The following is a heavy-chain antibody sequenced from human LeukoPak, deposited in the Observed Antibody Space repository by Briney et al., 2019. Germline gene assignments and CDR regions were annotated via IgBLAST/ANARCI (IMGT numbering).Heavy chain of an antibody. Sequence: SETLSLTCAVYGGSFSGYYWSWIRQPPGKGLEWIGEINHSGSTNYNPSLKSRVTISVDTSKNQFSLKLSSVTAADTAVYYCARLGLWFGELSPFDYWGQGTLVTVSS. CDR1: GGSFSGYY. D-gene: IGHD3-10*01. V-gene: IGHV4-34*01. CDR2: INHSGST. CDR3: ARLGLWFGELSPFDY. J-gene: IGHJ4*02.